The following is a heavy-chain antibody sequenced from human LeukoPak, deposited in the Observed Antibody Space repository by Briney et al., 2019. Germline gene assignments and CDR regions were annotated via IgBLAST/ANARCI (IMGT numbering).Heavy chain of an antibody. CDR2: ISDSSDAI. J-gene: IGHJ4*02. D-gene: IGHD3-9*01. CDR3: AKDNYDILTGCFDY. V-gene: IGHV3-48*04. CDR1: GFTFSYYS. Sequence: GGSLRLSCAASGFTFSYYSMNWVRQAPGKGLEWVSYISDSSDAIYYADSVKGRFTISRDNAKNSLYLQMNSLRAEDTALYYCAKDNYDILTGCFDYWGQGTLVTVSS.